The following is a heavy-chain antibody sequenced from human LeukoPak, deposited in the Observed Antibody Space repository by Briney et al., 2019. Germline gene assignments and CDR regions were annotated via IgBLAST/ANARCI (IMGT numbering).Heavy chain of an antibody. Sequence: SQTLSLTCTVSGGSISSGSYYWSWIRQPAGKGLEWIGRIYTSGSTNYNPSLKSRVTISVDTSKNQFSLKLSSVTAADTAVYYCARERGDFWSGYYMEPNWYFDLWGRGTLVTVSS. CDR3: ARERGDFWSGYYMEPNWYFDL. CDR2: IYTSGST. D-gene: IGHD3-3*01. V-gene: IGHV4-61*02. J-gene: IGHJ2*01. CDR1: GGSISSGSYY.